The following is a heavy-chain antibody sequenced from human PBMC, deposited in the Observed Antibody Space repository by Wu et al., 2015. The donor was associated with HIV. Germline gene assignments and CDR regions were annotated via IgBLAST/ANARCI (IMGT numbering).Heavy chain of an antibody. CDR3: ARVMTPMTTVTIDVNWFDP. J-gene: IGHJ5*02. Sequence: QVQLVQSGAEVQKPGASVKVSCKASGYIFSDNYIHWVRQAPGQGLEWLGWISPDRGVTNIGEKFEGRLTLTRDTSINTVYMTLSRLRSDDTAVYYCARVMTPMTTVTIDVNWFDPWGQGTLVTVSS. CDR1: GYIFSDNY. CDR2: ISPDRGVT. V-gene: IGHV1-2*02. D-gene: IGHD4-17*01.